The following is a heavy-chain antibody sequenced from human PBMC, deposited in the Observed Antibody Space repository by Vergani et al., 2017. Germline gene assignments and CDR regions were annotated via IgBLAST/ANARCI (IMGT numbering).Heavy chain of an antibody. Sequence: QVQLVQSGAEVKKPGSSVKVSCKASGGTFSSYTISWVRQAPGQGLEWMGRIIPILGIANYAQKFQGRVTITADKSTSTAYMELSSLRSEDTAVYYCAGRSLTGYYKSAHLDYWGQGTLVTVSS. CDR1: GGTFSSYT. V-gene: IGHV1-69*02. D-gene: IGHD3-9*01. CDR3: AGRSLTGYYKSAHLDY. CDR2: IIPILGIA. J-gene: IGHJ4*02.